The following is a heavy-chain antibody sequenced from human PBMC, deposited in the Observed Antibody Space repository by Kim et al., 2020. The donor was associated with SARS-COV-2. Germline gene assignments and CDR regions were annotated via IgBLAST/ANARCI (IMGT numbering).Heavy chain of an antibody. Sequence: GGSLRLSCAASGFTFSSYAMSWVRQAPGKGLEWVSVIYSGGSSTYYADSVKGRFTISRDNSKNTLYLQMNSLRAEDTAVYYCAKNGYYYGMDVWGQGTTVTVSS. CDR2: IYSGGSST. J-gene: IGHJ6*02. CDR3: AKNGYYYGMDV. CDR1: GFTFSSYA. V-gene: IGHV3-23*03.